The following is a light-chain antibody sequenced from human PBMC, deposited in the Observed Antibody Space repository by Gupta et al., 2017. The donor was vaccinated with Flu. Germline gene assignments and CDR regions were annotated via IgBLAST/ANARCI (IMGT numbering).Light chain of an antibody. J-gene: IGKJ1*01. V-gene: IGKV3-20*01. CDR2: GAS. Sequence: EIVLTQSPGTLSLSPGERATLSCRASQSVRSNYLAWYQQKPGQAPRLLIYGASSRATGIPDRFSGSGSGTEFTLTISRLEPEDFAVYYCQQHGSSPQTFGQGTKVEIK. CDR1: QSVRSNY. CDR3: QQHGSSPQT.